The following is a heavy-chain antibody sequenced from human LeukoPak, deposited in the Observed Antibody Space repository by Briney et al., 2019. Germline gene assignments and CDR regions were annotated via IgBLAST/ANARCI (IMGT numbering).Heavy chain of an antibody. V-gene: IGHV4-59*01. Sequence: SETLSLTCTVSGDSISSYYWSWIRQPPGKGLEWIGYIYYSGSTNYNPSLKSRVTISVDTSKNQFSLKLSSVTAADTAVYYCARLESGNSDAFDIWGQGTMVTVSS. CDR1: GDSISSYY. D-gene: IGHD3-10*01. J-gene: IGHJ3*02. CDR3: ARLESGNSDAFDI. CDR2: IYYSGST.